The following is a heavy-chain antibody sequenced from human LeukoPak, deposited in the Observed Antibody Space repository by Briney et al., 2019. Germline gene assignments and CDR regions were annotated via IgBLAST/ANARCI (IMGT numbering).Heavy chain of an antibody. V-gene: IGHV4-39*07. CDR2: IYYTGNT. Sequence: SETLSLTCTVSGVSISSSCSYWGWIRQPPGMGLEWIGSIYYTGNTNYKPSLKSRVTISLDASKNQFSLKLGSVTAADTAVYYCAREESDWSSLGYFYHYMDVWGKGTTVTISS. CDR1: GVSISSSCSY. D-gene: IGHD3-9*01. J-gene: IGHJ6*03. CDR3: AREESDWSSLGYFYHYMDV.